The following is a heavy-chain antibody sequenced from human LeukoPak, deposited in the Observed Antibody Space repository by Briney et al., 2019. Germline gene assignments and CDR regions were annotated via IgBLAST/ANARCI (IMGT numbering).Heavy chain of an antibody. Sequence: GGSLRLSCAASGFTFSSYAMSWVRQAPGKGLEWVSAISGSSGSTYYADSVKGRFTISRHTSNNTLFLQMNSLRPEGTAVYYCARTSYYYDMDVWGQGTTVTVSS. V-gene: IGHV3-23*01. CDR2: ISGSSGST. J-gene: IGHJ6*02. D-gene: IGHD3/OR15-3a*01. CDR3: ARTSYYYDMDV. CDR1: GFTFSSYA.